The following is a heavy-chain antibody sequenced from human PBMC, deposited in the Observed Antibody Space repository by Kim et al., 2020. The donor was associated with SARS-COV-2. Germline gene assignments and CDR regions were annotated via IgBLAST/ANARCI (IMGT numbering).Heavy chain of an antibody. CDR3: SCMGYGDTGHCLRFDP. V-gene: IGHV4-59*08. CDR2: THYRGET. J-gene: IGHJ5*02. Sequence: SETLSLTCTVSGDSITNYFWSWIRQPPGKGLEWIGYTHYRGETNYNSSLKSRITISVATSTSQISLNLTSVTATATAASYCSCMGYGDTGHCLRFDPCG. D-gene: IGHD5-12*01. CDR1: GDSITNYF.